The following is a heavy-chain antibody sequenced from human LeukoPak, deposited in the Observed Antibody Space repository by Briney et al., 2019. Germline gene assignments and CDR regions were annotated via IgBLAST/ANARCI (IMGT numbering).Heavy chain of an antibody. J-gene: IGHJ3*02. Sequence: ASVKVSCKASGGTFSSYAISWVRQAPGQGLEWMGGIIPIFGTANYAQKFQGRVTITADESTSTAYMELSSLRSEDTAVYYCARGDDSSGYYYFGAFDIWGQGTMVTVSS. D-gene: IGHD3-22*01. CDR2: IIPIFGTA. CDR1: GGTFSSYA. CDR3: ARGDDSSGYYYFGAFDI. V-gene: IGHV1-69*01.